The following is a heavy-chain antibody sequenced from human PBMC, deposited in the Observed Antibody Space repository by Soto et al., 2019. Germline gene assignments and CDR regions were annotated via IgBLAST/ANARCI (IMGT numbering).Heavy chain of an antibody. D-gene: IGHD6-19*01. V-gene: IGHV3-30*18. CDR2: ISYDGTKK. CDR3: AKEAPGGWHFFDT. Sequence: QVHLVESGGGVVQPGRSLRLSCAASGFTFRTYGMHWVRQAPGKGLEWVADISYDGTKKYYTDSVKGRFTISRDNSKNTLYLQMNSLRTEDTAVYYCAKEAPGGWHFFDTWGQGTLVTVSS. CDR1: GFTFRTYG. J-gene: IGHJ4*02.